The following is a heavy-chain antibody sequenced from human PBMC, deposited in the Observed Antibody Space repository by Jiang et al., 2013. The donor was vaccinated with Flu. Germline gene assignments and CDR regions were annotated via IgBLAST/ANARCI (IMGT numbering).Heavy chain of an antibody. V-gene: IGHV2-70*11. CDR3: ARISGYCSGNSCFSSQPFDY. D-gene: IGHD2-15*01. CDR1: GFSLSTSGMC. Sequence: KPTQTLTLTCTFSGFSLSTSGMCVSWIRQPPGKALEWLARIDWDDDKYYSTSLKTRLTISKDTSKNQVVLTMTNMDPVDTATYYCARISGYCSGNSCFSSQPFDYWGQGILVTVSS. CDR2: IDWDDDK. J-gene: IGHJ4*02.